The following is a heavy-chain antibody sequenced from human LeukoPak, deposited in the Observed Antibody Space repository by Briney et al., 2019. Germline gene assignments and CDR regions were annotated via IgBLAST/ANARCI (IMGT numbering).Heavy chain of an antibody. CDR3: TRDTGTTGEVKFDP. D-gene: IGHD4-17*01. Sequence: SETLSLTCTVSGNSFGDYYWSWIRQPAGKGLEWIGRIYTSGSTTYKPSLKSRVTMSVDTSKSQFSLNLMSVTAADTAVYYCTRDTGTTGEVKFDPWGQGTLVTVSS. J-gene: IGHJ5*02. CDR1: GNSFGDYY. V-gene: IGHV4-4*07. CDR2: IYTSGST.